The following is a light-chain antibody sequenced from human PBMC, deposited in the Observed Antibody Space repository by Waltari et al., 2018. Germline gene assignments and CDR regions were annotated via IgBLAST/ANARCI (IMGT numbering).Light chain of an antibody. V-gene: IGLV2-14*01. CDR2: EVR. CDR3: SSYTRSSTLV. CDR1: SSDVGSNNF. J-gene: IGLJ3*02. Sequence: QSALTQPASVSGSPGQSITISCTGTSSDVGSNNFVSWYQHYPGKAPKLIIYEVRNRPSGVSNHVSGSKSGNTASLTISGLQTEDEADYYCSSYTRSSTLVFGGGTKVTVL.